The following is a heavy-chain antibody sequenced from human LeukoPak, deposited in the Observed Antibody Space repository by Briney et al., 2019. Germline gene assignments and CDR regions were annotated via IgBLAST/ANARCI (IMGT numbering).Heavy chain of an antibody. CDR1: GFTVSSNF. CDR2: ISGSGGST. V-gene: IGHV3-23*01. D-gene: IGHD3-10*01. Sequence: GGSLRLSCAASGFTVSSNFMSCVRQAPGKGLEWVSAISGSGGSTYYADSVKGRFTISRDNSKNTLYLQMNSLRAEDTAVYYCAKDPGNTMVRGVILDYWGQGTLVTVSS. J-gene: IGHJ4*02. CDR3: AKDPGNTMVRGVILDY.